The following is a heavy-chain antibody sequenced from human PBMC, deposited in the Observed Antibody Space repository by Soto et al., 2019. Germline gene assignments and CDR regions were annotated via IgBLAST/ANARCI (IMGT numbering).Heavy chain of an antibody. J-gene: IGHJ4*02. CDR2: IYWDDDK. Sequence: SGPTLVNPTQTLTLTCTFSGFSLTSNDVGVGWIRQPPGKALEWLALIYWDDDKRYSPSLKSRLTITKDTSKNQVVLRMTNMDPVDTATYYCAHSRYRRSPFDYWGQGTLVTVPQ. V-gene: IGHV2-5*02. D-gene: IGHD6-13*01. CDR1: GFSLTSNDVG. CDR3: AHSRYRRSPFDY.